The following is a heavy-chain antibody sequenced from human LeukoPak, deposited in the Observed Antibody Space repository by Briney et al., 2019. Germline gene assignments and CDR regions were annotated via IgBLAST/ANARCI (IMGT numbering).Heavy chain of an antibody. CDR1: GGSISSYY. CDR2: IYYSGST. D-gene: IGHD6-13*01. V-gene: IGHV4-59*01. CDR3: ARVGWYSSSWYYFDY. Sequence: PSETLSLTCTVSGGSISSYYWSWIRQPPGKGLEWIGYIYYSGSTNYNPSLKSRVTISVDTSKNQFSLKLSSVTAADTAVYYCARVGWYSSSWYYFDYWAREPWSPSPQ. J-gene: IGHJ4*02.